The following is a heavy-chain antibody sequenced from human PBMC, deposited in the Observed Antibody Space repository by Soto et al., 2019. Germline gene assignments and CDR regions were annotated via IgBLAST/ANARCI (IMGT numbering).Heavy chain of an antibody. Sequence: GGSLRLSCAASGFKLSNYAMSWVRQAPGKGLEWVSLISATGGGTYYADSVKGRFTISRDNSHNTLYLQVHSLTAEDTAVYYCAKDRRAGGNSAFYFDFWGQGAQVTVSS. CDR2: ISATGGGT. V-gene: IGHV3-23*01. CDR1: GFKLSNYA. CDR3: AKDRRAGGNSAFYFDF. D-gene: IGHD3-16*01. J-gene: IGHJ4*02.